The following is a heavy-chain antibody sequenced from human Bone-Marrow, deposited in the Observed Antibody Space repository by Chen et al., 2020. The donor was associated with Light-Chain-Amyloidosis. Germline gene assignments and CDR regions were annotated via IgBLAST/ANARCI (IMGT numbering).Heavy chain of an antibody. D-gene: IGHD3-3*01. Sequence: QVQLVESGGGVVQPGRSLRLSCAASGFTFSSYDMHWVRQAPGKGLEWLAVKQNDGGNKYYAASVKGRFTISRDNSKTTLYLQMTSRRAEDPALYYWARDGKSGVLRFLGWNPGYFDTGAREPWSPSPQ. V-gene: IGHV3-30-3*01. CDR3: ARDGKSGVLRFLGWNPGYFDT. J-gene: IGHJ4*02. CDR1: GFTFSSYD. CDR2: KQNDGGNK.